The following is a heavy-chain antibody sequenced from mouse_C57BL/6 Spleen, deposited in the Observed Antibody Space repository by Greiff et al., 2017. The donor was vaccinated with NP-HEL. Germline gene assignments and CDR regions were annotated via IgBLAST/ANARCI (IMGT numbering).Heavy chain of an antibody. V-gene: IGHV6-3*01. J-gene: IGHJ3*01. CDR2: IRLKSDNYAT. CDR1: GFTFSNYW. CDR3: TASPFAY. Sequence: EVQLVESGGGLVQPGGSMKLSCVASGFTFSNYWMNWVRQSPEKGLEWVAQIRLKSDNYATPYAESVKGRFTISRATSNSSVYLQMNNLRAEDTGIYYCTASPFAYWGQGTLVTVSA.